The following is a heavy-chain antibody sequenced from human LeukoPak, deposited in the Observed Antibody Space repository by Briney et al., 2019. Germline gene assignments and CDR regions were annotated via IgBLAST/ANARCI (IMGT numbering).Heavy chain of an antibody. CDR2: IWYDGSNK. CDR3: ARRKGYCSGGSCPPGQVYYYGMDV. Sequence: PGRSLRLSCAASGFTFSSYGVHWVRQAPGKGLEWVAVIWYDGSNKYYADSVKGRFTISRDNSKNTLYLQMNSLRAEDTAVYYCARRKGYCSGGSCPPGQVYYYGMDVWGQGTTVTVSS. CDR1: GFTFSSYG. D-gene: IGHD2-15*01. J-gene: IGHJ6*02. V-gene: IGHV3-33*01.